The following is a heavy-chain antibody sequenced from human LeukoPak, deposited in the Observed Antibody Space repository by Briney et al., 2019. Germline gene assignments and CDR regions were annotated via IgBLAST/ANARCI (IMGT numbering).Heavy chain of an antibody. J-gene: IGHJ4*02. CDR2: IWSDGSIQ. CDR1: GFTFSHYG. CDR3: ATGHDSSGYYSFDY. D-gene: IGHD3-22*01. V-gene: IGHV3-33*01. Sequence: GGSLRLSCTASGFTFSHYGMFWVRQAPDKGLEWVAVIWSDGSIQYYADSVKGRFTISRDNSMNTVYLQMNSLRAEDTAVYYCATGHDSSGYYSFDYWGQGTLVTVSS.